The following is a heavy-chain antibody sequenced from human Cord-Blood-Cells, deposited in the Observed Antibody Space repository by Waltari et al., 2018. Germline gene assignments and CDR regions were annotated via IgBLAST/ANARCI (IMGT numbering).Heavy chain of an antibody. Sequence: QVQLQESGPGLVKPSEPLSLTCPVSGYSISTGYPWGWSRPPPGKGLEWIGGIYHSGSTYYNPSLKSRVTISVDTSKNQFSLKLSSVTAADTAVYYCARESGSYSSYFDYWGQGTLVTVSS. CDR3: ARESGSYSSYFDY. J-gene: IGHJ4*02. CDR1: GYSISTGYP. V-gene: IGHV4-38-2*02. CDR2: IYHSGST. D-gene: IGHD1-26*01.